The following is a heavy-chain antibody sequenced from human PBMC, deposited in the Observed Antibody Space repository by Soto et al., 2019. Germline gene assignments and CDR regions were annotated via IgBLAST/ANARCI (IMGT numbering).Heavy chain of an antibody. J-gene: IGHJ4*02. D-gene: IGHD3-22*01. CDR1: GFSVSSNY. CDR2: IYAGGNT. Sequence: GGSLRLSCAASGFSVSSNYMSWVRQAPGKGLEWVSVIYAGGNTHYADSVEGRFTISRDNSNNMLYLQMNSLRAEDTAVYYCVREKVTMIVGFYYFDYWGQGTRVTVSS. V-gene: IGHV3-66*01. CDR3: VREKVTMIVGFYYFDY.